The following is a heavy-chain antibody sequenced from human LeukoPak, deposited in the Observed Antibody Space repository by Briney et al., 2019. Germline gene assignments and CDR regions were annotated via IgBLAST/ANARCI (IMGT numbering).Heavy chain of an antibody. Sequence: GGSLRLSCAASGLTFSTLAFHWVRQAPGKGLEWLAIISYDGNSKFYADSVRGRFTISRDNSRNTLYLQMSSLETEDTAVYYCARDLADLYSYGDIGLPDYWGQGTLVTVSS. D-gene: IGHD5-18*01. CDR2: ISYDGNSK. J-gene: IGHJ4*02. CDR1: GLTFSTLA. V-gene: IGHV3-30-3*01. CDR3: ARDLADLYSYGDIGLPDY.